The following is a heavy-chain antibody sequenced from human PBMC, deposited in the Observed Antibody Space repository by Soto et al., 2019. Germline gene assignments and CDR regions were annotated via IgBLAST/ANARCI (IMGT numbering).Heavy chain of an antibody. D-gene: IGHD6-13*01. CDR3: GRSLASAGTFRQYEFDP. J-gene: IGHJ5*02. CDR2: ISAYNGNT. V-gene: IGHV1-18*01. Sequence: QVQLVQSGAEVKKPGASVKVSCKASGYTFTSYGISWVRQAPGQGLEWMGWISAYNGNTNYAQKLQGRVTMTTDTTTTTADMELRRLSYDDPSVYCCGRSLASAGTFRQYEFDPWGQGTLVTVSS. CDR1: GYTFTSYG.